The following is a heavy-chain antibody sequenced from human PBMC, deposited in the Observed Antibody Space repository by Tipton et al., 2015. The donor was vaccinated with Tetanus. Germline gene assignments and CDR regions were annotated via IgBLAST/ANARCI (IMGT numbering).Heavy chain of an antibody. CDR1: GFTSESHY. D-gene: IGHD6-6*01. Sequence: GSLRLSCAASGFTSESHYMHWVRQTPGKGLVWISRINPDGRRTNYADSVKGRFTISRDHAKNTVYLQMDSLRAEDTAVYYCAKGPGEFAARQVGYFDSWGQGTLVTVSS. CDR2: INPDGRRT. J-gene: IGHJ4*02. V-gene: IGHV3-74*01. CDR3: AKGPGEFAARQVGYFDS.